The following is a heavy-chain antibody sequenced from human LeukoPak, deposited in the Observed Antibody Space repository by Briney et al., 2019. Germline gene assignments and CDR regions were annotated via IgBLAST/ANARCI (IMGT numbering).Heavy chain of an antibody. CDR3: ARGIVGATDFAY. Sequence: PETLSLTCTVSGYSISSYYWSWIRQPPGKGLEWIGYIYYSGSTNYNPSLKSRVTISVDTSRNQFSLKLSSVTAADTAVYYCARGIVGATDFAYWGQGTLVTVSS. D-gene: IGHD1-26*01. CDR2: IYYSGST. CDR1: GYSISSYY. V-gene: IGHV4-59*01. J-gene: IGHJ4*02.